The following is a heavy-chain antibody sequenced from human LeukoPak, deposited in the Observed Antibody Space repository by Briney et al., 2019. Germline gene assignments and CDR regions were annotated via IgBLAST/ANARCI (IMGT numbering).Heavy chain of an antibody. J-gene: IGHJ4*02. CDR3: ARDNGGNSGFDY. CDR1: GDSVSSISAA. V-gene: IGHV6-1*01. CDR2: TYYRSKWYN. Sequence: SQTLSLTCAIAGDSVSSISAAWNWIRQSPSRGLEWLGGTYYRSKWYNDYAASVKSRLIINPDTSKNQFSLQLNSVTPEDTAVYYCARDNGGNSGFDYWGQGTLVTVSS. D-gene: IGHD4-23*01.